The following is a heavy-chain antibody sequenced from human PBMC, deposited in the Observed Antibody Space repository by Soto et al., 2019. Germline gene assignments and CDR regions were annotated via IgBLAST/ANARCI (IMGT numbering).Heavy chain of an antibody. CDR2: VYYSGST. Sequence: SETLSLTCTVSGSSISPYYWSWIRQPPEKALEWIGYVYYSGSTTYNPSLESRVTISVDSSNNQFSLKLTSVTSADTAVYYCAKFVPTPCHLLDWGPGTLVTVSS. CDR1: GSSISPYY. D-gene: IGHD2-21*01. J-gene: IGHJ4*02. CDR3: AKFVPTPCHLLD. V-gene: IGHV4-59*01.